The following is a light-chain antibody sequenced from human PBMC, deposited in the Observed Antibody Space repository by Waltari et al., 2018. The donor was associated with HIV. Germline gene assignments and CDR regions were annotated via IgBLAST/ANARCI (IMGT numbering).Light chain of an antibody. CDR3: QQYYSHPRT. V-gene: IGKV4-1*01. CDR2: WAS. CDR1: QSILFSTTNSNY. J-gene: IGKJ2*01. Sequence: DIVLTQSPDSLTVSLGERATINCKASQSILFSTTNSNYLVWYQQKPGHPPKLLISWASGRRSGVPDRFSGAGSGTDFTLTITSLQAEDVAVYYCQQYYSHPRTFGQGTKLEI.